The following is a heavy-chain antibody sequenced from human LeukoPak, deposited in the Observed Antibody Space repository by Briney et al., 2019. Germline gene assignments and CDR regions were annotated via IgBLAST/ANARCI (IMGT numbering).Heavy chain of an antibody. V-gene: IGHV4-59*08. CDR3: ARQDPFSSGHWFDP. Sequence: SETLSLTCTVSGGSISSYYWSWIRQPPGKGLEWIGYIYYSGSTNYNPSLKSRVTISVDTSKNQFSLKLSSVTAADTAVYYCARQDPFSSGHWFDPWGQGTLVTVSS. J-gene: IGHJ5*02. D-gene: IGHD3-22*01. CDR1: GGSISSYY. CDR2: IYYSGST.